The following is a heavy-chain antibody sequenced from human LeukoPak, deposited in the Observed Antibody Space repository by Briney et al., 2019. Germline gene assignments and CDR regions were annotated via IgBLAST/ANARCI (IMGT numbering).Heavy chain of an antibody. CDR2: IHPSGIL. Sequence: SQTLSLTCTVSGASFSSGDQYWHWIRQSPGKGLELIGSIHPSGILYNNPSLETRVTISIDTSKNQFSLNLNSVTAADTAVYFCSRGLDSRKLGYWGQGTLVTVSS. V-gene: IGHV4-31*03. CDR3: SRGLDSRKLGY. CDR1: GASFSSGDQY. D-gene: IGHD3-22*01. J-gene: IGHJ4*02.